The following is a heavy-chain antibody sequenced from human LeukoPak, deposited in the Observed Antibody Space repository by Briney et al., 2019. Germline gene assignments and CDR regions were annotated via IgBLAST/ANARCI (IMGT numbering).Heavy chain of an antibody. CDR1: GFTFDDYA. CDR3: AKDIGPYYDFWSGFDY. D-gene: IGHD3-3*01. J-gene: IGHJ4*02. V-gene: IGHV3-9*01. CDR2: ISWNSGSI. Sequence: GGSLRLSCAASGFTFDDYAMHWVRQASGKGLEWVSGISWNSGSIGYADSVKGRFTISRDNAKNSLYLQMNSLRAEDTALYYCAKDIGPYYDFWSGFDYWGQGTLVTVSS.